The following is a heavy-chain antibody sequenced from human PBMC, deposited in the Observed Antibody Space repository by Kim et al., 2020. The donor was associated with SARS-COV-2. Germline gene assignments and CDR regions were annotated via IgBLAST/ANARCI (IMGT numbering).Heavy chain of an antibody. D-gene: IGHD3-22*01. J-gene: IGHJ3*02. V-gene: IGHV4-31*03. CDR2: IYYSGST. CDR3: ARGGPRLYYYDSSGYYSHAFDI. CDR1: GGSISSGGYY. Sequence: SETLSLTCTVSGGSISSGGYYWSWIRQHPGKGLEWIGYIYYSGSTYYNPSLKSRVTISVDTSKNQFSLKLSSVTAADTAVYYCARGGPRLYYYDSSGYYSHAFDIWGQGTMVTVSS.